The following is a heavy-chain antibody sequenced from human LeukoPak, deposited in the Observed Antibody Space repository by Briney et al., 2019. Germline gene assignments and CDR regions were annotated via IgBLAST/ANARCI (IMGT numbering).Heavy chain of an antibody. V-gene: IGHV3-20*04. J-gene: IGHJ3*02. CDR2: INWNGGST. Sequence: RGSLRLSCAASGFTFDDYGMSWVRQAPGKGLEWVSGINWNGGSTGYADSVKGRFTISRDNAKNSLYLQMNSLRAEDTAVYYCARALNSDDAFDIWGQGTMVTVSS. CDR3: ARALNSDDAFDI. D-gene: IGHD4-23*01. CDR1: GFTFDDYG.